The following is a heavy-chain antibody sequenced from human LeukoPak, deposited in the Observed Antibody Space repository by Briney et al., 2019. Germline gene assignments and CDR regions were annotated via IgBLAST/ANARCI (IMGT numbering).Heavy chain of an antibody. CDR1: GYTFTSYD. J-gene: IGHJ4*02. Sequence: ASVKVSCKASGYTFTSYDINWVRQATGQGLEWMGWMNPNSGNTGYAQKFQGRVTMTRNTSISTAYMELSSLRSEDTAVYYCAVIKDGYNVDFDYWGQGTLVTVSS. CDR3: AVIKDGYNVDFDY. D-gene: IGHD5-24*01. V-gene: IGHV1-8*01. CDR2: MNPNSGNT.